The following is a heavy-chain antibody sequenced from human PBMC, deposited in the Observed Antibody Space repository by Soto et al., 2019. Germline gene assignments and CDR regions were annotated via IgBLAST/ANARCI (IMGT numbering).Heavy chain of an antibody. Sequence: ASVKVSCKASGYTFTSYDINWVRQATGQGLEWMGWMNPNSGNTGYAQKFQGRVTMTRNTSISTAYMELSSLRSEDTAVYYCARDRIAARPLIWFDPWGQGTLVTVSS. D-gene: IGHD6-6*01. CDR1: GYTFTSYD. CDR3: ARDRIAARPLIWFDP. J-gene: IGHJ5*02. V-gene: IGHV1-8*01. CDR2: MNPNSGNT.